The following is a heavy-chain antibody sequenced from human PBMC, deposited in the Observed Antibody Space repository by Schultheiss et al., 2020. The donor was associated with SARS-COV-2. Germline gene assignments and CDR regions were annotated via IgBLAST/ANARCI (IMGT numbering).Heavy chain of an antibody. CDR2: INHSGTT. CDR3: ATGGSTVTGTFDY. CDR1: GGSFSGYY. D-gene: IGHD4-17*01. J-gene: IGHJ4*02. V-gene: IGHV4-34*01. Sequence: SETLSLTCAVYGGSFSGYYWNWIRQPPGKGLEWIGEINHSGTTNYKPSLKSRVTISVDTSKNQFSLKLSSVTAADTAVYYCATGGSTVTGTFDYWGQGTLVTVSS.